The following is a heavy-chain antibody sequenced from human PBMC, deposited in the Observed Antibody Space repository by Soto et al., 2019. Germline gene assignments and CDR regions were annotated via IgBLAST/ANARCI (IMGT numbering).Heavy chain of an antibody. CDR2: IYHSGTT. J-gene: IGHJ4*02. V-gene: IGHV4-31*03. Sequence: QVQLQESGPGLVKPSQTLSLTCTVSGGSVSSGAYYWTWIRQYPGKDLEWIGCIYHSGTTYYNPSLRSRLTVSLDTYKNQFSLNLISVTAADTAVYYCAIYCDSNSCQGERAGALDFWGQGILVTVSS. CDR3: AIYCDSNSCQGERAGALDF. CDR1: GGSVSSGAYY. D-gene: IGHD2-2*01.